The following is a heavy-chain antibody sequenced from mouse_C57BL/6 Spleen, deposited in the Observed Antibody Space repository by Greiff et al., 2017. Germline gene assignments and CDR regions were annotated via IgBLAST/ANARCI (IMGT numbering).Heavy chain of an antibody. CDR2: INPNYGST. J-gene: IGHJ2*01. CDR1: GYSFTDYN. V-gene: IGHV1-39*01. D-gene: IGHD2-1*01. Sequence: VHVKQSGPELVKPGASVKISCKASGYSFTDYNMNWVKHSNGKSLEWIGVINPNYGSTSYNQKFKGKATLTVDQSSSTAYMQLNSLTSEDSAVYYCAREWDGNYSYYFDYWGQGTTLTVSS. CDR3: AREWDGNYSYYFDY.